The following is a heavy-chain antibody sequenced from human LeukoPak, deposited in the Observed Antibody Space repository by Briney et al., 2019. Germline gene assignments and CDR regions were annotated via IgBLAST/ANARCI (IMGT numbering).Heavy chain of an antibody. Sequence: PGGSLRLSCAVSRFTFSNFGMSWVRQAPGQGLEWVSGISGSGSSTYYADSVKGRFTISRGNSKNTLYLQMNSLRAEDTAIYYCARSIITNFYFDYWGQGTLVTVSS. V-gene: IGHV3-23*01. D-gene: IGHD6-6*01. CDR3: ARSIITNFYFDY. CDR1: RFTFSNFG. J-gene: IGHJ4*02. CDR2: ISGSGSST.